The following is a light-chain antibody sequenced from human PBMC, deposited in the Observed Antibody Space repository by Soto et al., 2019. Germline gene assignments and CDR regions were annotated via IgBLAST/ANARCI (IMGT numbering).Light chain of an antibody. J-gene: IGKJ2*01. Sequence: EIVLTQSPGTLSLSPGERATLSCRASQSVSSSYLAWYQQKPGQAPRLLIYGASSRATGIPDRFSGSGSGTDFTLTISRLEPEDFAVYYCQKYGTSPYTFGQGNXV. V-gene: IGKV3-20*01. CDR1: QSVSSSY. CDR3: QKYGTSPYT. CDR2: GAS.